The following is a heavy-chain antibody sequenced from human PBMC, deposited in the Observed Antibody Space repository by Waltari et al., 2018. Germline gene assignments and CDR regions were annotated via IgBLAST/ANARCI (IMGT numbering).Heavy chain of an antibody. CDR2: ISGSGGST. Sequence: VQLVESGGGVVQPGGSLRLSCAASGFTCRRTAMSWVRQAPGKGLEWVSAISGSGGSTYYADSVKGRFTISRDNSKNTLYLQMNSLRAEDTAVYYCAENAGVSEYFQHWGQGTLVTVSS. J-gene: IGHJ1*01. V-gene: IGHV3-23*04. CDR3: AENAGVSEYFQH. CDR1: GFTCRRTA. D-gene: IGHD3-10*01.